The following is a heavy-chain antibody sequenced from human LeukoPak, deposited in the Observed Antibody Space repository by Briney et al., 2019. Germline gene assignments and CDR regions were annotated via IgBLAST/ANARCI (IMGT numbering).Heavy chain of an antibody. CDR1: GFTFSTYA. CDR2: ISNNGRNK. D-gene: IGHD2-15*01. V-gene: IGHV3-30*04. CDR3: AKGEDIVVVVAAYYYYYGMDV. Sequence: GGSLRLSCAASGFTFSTYAIHWVRQAPGKGREWVAFISNNGRNKDYADSVKGRFTISRDNSKNTLYLQVNSLRPDDTAVYYCAKGEDIVVVVAAYYYYYGMDVWGQGTTVTVSS. J-gene: IGHJ6*02.